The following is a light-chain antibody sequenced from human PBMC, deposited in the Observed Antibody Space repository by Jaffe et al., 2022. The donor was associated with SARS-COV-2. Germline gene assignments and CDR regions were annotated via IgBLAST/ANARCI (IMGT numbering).Light chain of an antibody. CDR1: QSVDSY. CDR2: TAS. V-gene: IGKV1-39*01. J-gene: IGKJ1*01. Sequence: DIQVTQSPSSLSASVGDRITITCRASQSVDSYLNWYQQKPGKAPTLLIYTASKLQSGVPSRFSGSGSGTDFTLTISSLQPEDFATYFCQQSISSPWTFGQGTKVDVK. CDR3: QQSISSPWT.